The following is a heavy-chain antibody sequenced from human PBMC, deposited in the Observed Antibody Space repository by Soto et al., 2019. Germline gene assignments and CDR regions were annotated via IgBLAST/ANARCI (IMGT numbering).Heavy chain of an antibody. J-gene: IGHJ6*02. Sequence: EVQLVESGGGLVKPGGSLRLSCAASGFTFSSYSMNWVRQAPGKGLEWVSSISSSSSYIYYADSVKGRFTISRDNSKNTLYLQMNSLRAEDTAVYYCARDPITIFGVALGGMDVWGQGTTVTVSS. D-gene: IGHD3-3*01. CDR1: GFTFSSYS. CDR2: ISSSSSYI. CDR3: ARDPITIFGVALGGMDV. V-gene: IGHV3-21*01.